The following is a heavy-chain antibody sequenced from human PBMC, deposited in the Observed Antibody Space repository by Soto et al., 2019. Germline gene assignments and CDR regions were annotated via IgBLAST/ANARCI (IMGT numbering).Heavy chain of an antibody. CDR1: GGSISSYY. CDR3: ARDYNRYYDFWSGSYGMDV. D-gene: IGHD3-3*01. Sequence: SETLSLTCTVSGGSISSYYWSWIRQPPGKGLEWIGYIYYSGSTNYNPSLKSRVTISVDTSKNQFSLKLSSVTAADTAVYYCARDYNRYYDFWSGSYGMDVWGQGTTVTVSS. CDR2: IYYSGST. V-gene: IGHV4-59*01. J-gene: IGHJ6*02.